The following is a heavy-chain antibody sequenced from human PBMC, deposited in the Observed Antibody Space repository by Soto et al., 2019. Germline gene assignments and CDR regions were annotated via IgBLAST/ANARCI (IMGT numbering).Heavy chain of an antibody. CDR2: IYHSGRT. CDR1: GGSISFYN. D-gene: IGHD6-13*01. V-gene: IGHV4-59*01. Sequence: QVQLQESGPGLVKPSETLSLTCSVSGGSISFYNWNWIRQSPGKGLEWIGYIYHSGRTNYNPSLKSRVTISVDTSKNQFSLPLSSVTAADTAVSYCAKGDSTTHGDSFDIWGQGTMVTVSP. J-gene: IGHJ3*02. CDR3: AKGDSTTHGDSFDI.